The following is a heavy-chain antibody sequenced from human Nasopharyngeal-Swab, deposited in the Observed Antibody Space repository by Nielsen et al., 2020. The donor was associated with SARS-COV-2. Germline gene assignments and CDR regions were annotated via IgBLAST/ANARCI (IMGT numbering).Heavy chain of an antibody. Sequence: GESLKISCAASGFTFSSYSMNWVRQAPGKGLEWVSYISSDGRTIYYADSVKGRFTMSRDNAKNSLYLQMNSLRAEDTAVYYCARAVSYCSGDRCPFDPWGQGTQVTVSS. D-gene: IGHD2-15*01. CDR2: ISSDGRTI. V-gene: IGHV3-48*04. CDR3: ARAVSYCSGDRCPFDP. J-gene: IGHJ5*02. CDR1: GFTFSSYS.